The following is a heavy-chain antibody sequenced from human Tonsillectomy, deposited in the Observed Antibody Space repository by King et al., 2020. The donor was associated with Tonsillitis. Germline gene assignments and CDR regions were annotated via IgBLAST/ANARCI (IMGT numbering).Heavy chain of an antibody. Sequence: VQLVESGGGVVQPGRSLRLSCAASGFTFSSYGMNWVRQAPGKGLEWVAVISYDGSNKYYADSVKGRFTISRDDSKNTLYLQMNSLRGEDTAIYYCAKDRAQKLTLDYWGQGTPVTVSS. CDR1: GFTFSSYG. V-gene: IGHV3-30*18. J-gene: IGHJ4*02. CDR3: AKDRAQKLTLDY. D-gene: IGHD1-1*01. CDR2: ISYDGSNK.